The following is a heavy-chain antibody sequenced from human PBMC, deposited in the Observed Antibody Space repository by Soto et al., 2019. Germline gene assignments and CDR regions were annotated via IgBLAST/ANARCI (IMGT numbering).Heavy chain of an antibody. D-gene: IGHD5-12*01. Sequence: GASVKVSCKASGYSFTGYYLHWVRQAPGQGLEWLGWINPNSGATNHAQKFQGRVTMTRDRSITTAYMDLNRLTSDDTAVYYCARDSVSTIGDFDNWGQGTLVT. V-gene: IGHV1-2*02. CDR3: ARDSVSTIGDFDN. CDR2: INPNSGAT. CDR1: GYSFTGYY. J-gene: IGHJ4*02.